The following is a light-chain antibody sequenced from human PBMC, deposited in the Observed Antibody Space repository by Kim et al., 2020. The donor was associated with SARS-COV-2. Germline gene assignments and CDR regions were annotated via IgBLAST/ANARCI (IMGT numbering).Light chain of an antibody. V-gene: IGKV4-1*01. J-gene: IGKJ4*01. Sequence: MAPINCKSSQSVLYSSNNKNYLAWYQQKPGQPPKLLIYWASTRESGVPDRFSGSGSGTDFTLTISSLQAEDVAVYHCQQYYRTPVTFGGGTKVEI. CDR2: WAS. CDR1: QSVLYSSNNKNY. CDR3: QQYYRTPVT.